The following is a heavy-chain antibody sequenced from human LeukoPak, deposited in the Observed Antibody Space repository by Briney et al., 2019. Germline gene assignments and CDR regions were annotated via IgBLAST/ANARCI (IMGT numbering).Heavy chain of an antibody. D-gene: IGHD3-22*01. CDR1: GFTFSNSN. CDR3: ARGTYYYDSSGYS. Sequence: GGSLRLSCAASGFTFSNSNMNWVRQAPGKGLEWVSSISSSSSHIYHADSVRGRFTISRDNAKNSLYLQMNSLRAEDTAVYYCARGTYYYDSSGYSWGQGTLVTVSS. CDR2: ISSSSSHI. J-gene: IGHJ4*02. V-gene: IGHV3-21*01.